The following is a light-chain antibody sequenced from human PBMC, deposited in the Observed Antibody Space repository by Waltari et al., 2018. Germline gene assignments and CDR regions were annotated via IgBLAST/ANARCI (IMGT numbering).Light chain of an antibody. CDR1: ESVRSY. Sequence: EIVLTQSPATLSLSPGEGATLSCRASESVRSYLAWYQQKPGQAPRLLIFDASNRASVIPARFSGSGSGTDFSLSISSLEPEDFAVYYCQQRHNWPLTFGGGTKVEIK. CDR3: QQRHNWPLT. J-gene: IGKJ4*01. CDR2: DAS. V-gene: IGKV3-11*01.